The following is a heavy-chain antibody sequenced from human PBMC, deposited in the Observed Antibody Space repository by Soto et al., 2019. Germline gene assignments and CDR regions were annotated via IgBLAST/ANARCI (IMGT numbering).Heavy chain of an antibody. CDR1: GFSLSTSGVG. CDR2: IYWDDDK. J-gene: IGHJ5*02. Sequence: SGPTLVNPTQTLTLTCTFSGFSLSTSGVGVGWIRQPPGKALEWLALIYWDDDKRYSPSLKSGLTITKDTSKNQVVLTMTNMDPVDTATYYCAHIRYYDFWSGPNWFDPWGQGTLVTVSS. CDR3: AHIRYYDFWSGPNWFDP. D-gene: IGHD3-3*01. V-gene: IGHV2-5*02.